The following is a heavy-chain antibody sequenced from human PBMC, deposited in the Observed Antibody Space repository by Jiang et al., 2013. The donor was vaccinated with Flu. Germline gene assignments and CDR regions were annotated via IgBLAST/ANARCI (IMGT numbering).Heavy chain of an antibody. CDR1: GDSVSSNSAA. Sequence: SQTLSLTCAISGDSVSSNSAAWNWIRQSPSRGLEWLGRTYYRSKWYNDYAVSVKSRITINPDTSKNQFSPQLNSVTPEDTAVYYCARDWGGVGSGWYGGGFDYWGQGTLVTVSS. J-gene: IGHJ4*02. CDR2: TYYRSKWYN. CDR3: ARDWGGVGSGWYGGGFDY. V-gene: IGHV6-1*01. D-gene: IGHD6-19*01.